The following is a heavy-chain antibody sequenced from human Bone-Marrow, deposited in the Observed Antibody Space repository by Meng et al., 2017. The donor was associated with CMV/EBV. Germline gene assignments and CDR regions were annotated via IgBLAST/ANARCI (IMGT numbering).Heavy chain of an antibody. V-gene: IGHV4-59*01. J-gene: IGHJ6*02. CDR2: IYRSGTT. Sequence: GSLRLSCTVSIDSHRSDYWSWVRLPPGKGLEWIAYIYRSGTTNYNPSLKSRVSKSLDKSNNRLSLELESVTAADTAIYYCARATTLVRGYVVPYYYVMDAWGQGTTVTVSS. D-gene: IGHD3-10*01. CDR1: IDSHRSDY. CDR3: ARATTLVRGYVVPYYYVMDA.